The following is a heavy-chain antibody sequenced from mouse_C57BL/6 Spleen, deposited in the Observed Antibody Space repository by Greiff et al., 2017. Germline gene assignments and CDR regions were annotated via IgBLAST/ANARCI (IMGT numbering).Heavy chain of an antibody. D-gene: IGHD2-5*01. CDR2: IDPSDSYT. CDR3: ARGGYSNYEDYAMDY. CDR1: GYTFTSYW. Sequence: QVQLQQPGAELVMPGASVKLSCKASGYTFTSYWMHWVKQRPGQGLEWIGEIDPSDSYTNYNQKFKGKSTLTVDKSSSTAYMQLSSLTSEDSAVYYCARGGYSNYEDYAMDYWGQGTSVTVSS. J-gene: IGHJ4*01. V-gene: IGHV1-69*01.